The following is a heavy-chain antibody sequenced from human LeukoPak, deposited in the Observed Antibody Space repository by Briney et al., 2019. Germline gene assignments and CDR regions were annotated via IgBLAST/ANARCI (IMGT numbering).Heavy chain of an antibody. V-gene: IGHV3-15*01. CDR2: MRSEARGGTP. J-gene: IGHJ3*02. CDR1: GFTLRNAW. Sequence: TGGSLRLPCATSGFTLRNAWISWVRQAPGKGLEWVGRMRSEARGGTPDYAALVKGRFIISIDDSRSTLYLQMHSLETEDTALYYCTTEGFTYGHHALGIWGQGTVVTVSS. CDR3: TTEGFTYGHHALGI. D-gene: IGHD5-18*01.